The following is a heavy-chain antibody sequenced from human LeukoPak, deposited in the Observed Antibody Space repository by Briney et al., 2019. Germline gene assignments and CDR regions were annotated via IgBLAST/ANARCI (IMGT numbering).Heavy chain of an antibody. J-gene: IGHJ6*03. CDR1: GYSISSGYY. V-gene: IGHV4-38-2*02. CDR3: ARASEDYYYYYMDV. D-gene: IGHD1-14*01. CDR2: IYHSGST. Sequence: SETLSLTCTVSGYSISSGYYWGWIRQPPGKGLEWIGSIYHSGSTYYNPSLKSRVTISVDTSKNQFSLKLSSVTAADTAVYYCARASEDYYYYYMDVWGKGTTVTISS.